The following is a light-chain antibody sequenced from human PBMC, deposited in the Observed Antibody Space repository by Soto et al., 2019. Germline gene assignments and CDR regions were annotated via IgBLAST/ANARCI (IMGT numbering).Light chain of an antibody. Sequence: EIVLTQSPGTLSLSPGERATLSCRASQSVSSSYVAWYQQKPGQAPRLLIYGASSRATGIPDRFSGSGSGTDFTLTISRLEPEDFAVYYCQQYGSSPLFTFVPGTKVDIK. CDR3: QQYGSSPLFT. V-gene: IGKV3-20*01. CDR1: QSVSSSY. CDR2: GAS. J-gene: IGKJ3*01.